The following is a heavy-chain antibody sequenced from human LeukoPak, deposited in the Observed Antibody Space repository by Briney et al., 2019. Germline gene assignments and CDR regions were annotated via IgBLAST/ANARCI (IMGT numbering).Heavy chain of an antibody. CDR2: IRSKANRYAT. V-gene: IGHV3-73*01. CDR1: GFTFSGSA. Sequence: PGRSLKLSCAASGFTFSGSAMHWVRQASGKGLEWVGRIRSKANRYATAYAASVKGRFTISRDDSKNTAYLQMNSLKTEDTAVYYCTRRGYYDSSGYYYYWGQGTLVTVSS. CDR3: TRRGYYDSSGYYYY. J-gene: IGHJ4*02. D-gene: IGHD3-22*01.